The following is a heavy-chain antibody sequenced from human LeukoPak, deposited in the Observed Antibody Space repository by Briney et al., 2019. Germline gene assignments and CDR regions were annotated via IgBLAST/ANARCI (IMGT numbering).Heavy chain of an antibody. Sequence: PGGSLRLSCAASGFTFSSYAMSWVRQAPGKGLEGVAFIRYDGSNKYYADSVKGRFTISRDNSKDTLYLQMNSLRAEDTAVYYCAKDKGYSYYYMDVWGKGTTVTVSS. CDR1: GFTFSSYA. CDR3: AKDKGYSYYYMDV. CDR2: IRYDGSNK. D-gene: IGHD5-18*01. V-gene: IGHV3-30*02. J-gene: IGHJ6*03.